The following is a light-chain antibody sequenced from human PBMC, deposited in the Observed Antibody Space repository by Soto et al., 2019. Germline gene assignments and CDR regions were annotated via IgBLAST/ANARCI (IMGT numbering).Light chain of an antibody. V-gene: IGKV1-12*01. J-gene: IGKJ4*02. CDR2: RAS. Sequence: DIQMTQSPSSVSASVGDRVTITCRASQGITSWLAWYQQKPGKAPKLLIYRASKLQCGVPSRFSGSGSGTDFTLTISGLQPADFATYYFQQPTTFPLTFGGGTKVEIK. CDR3: QQPTTFPLT. CDR1: QGITSW.